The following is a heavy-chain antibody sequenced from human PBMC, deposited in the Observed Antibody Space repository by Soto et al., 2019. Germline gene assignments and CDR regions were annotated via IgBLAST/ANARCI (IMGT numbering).Heavy chain of an antibody. Sequence: ASVKVSCKASGYTFTSYGISWVRQAPGQGLEWMGWISAYNGNTNYAQKLQGRVTMTTDTSTSTAYMELRSLRSDDTAVYYCARIVYCSSTSCYYYYYMDVWGKGTTVTVSS. D-gene: IGHD2-2*01. CDR1: GYTFTSYG. CDR3: ARIVYCSSTSCYYYYYMDV. V-gene: IGHV1-18*01. CDR2: ISAYNGNT. J-gene: IGHJ6*03.